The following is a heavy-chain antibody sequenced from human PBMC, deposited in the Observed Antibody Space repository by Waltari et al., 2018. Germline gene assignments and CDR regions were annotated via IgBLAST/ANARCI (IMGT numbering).Heavy chain of an antibody. CDR3: VKETAYGYYFDN. V-gene: IGHV3-23*03. D-gene: IGHD3-10*01. J-gene: IGHJ4*02. CDR2: IYSGGGA. Sequence: EVQLLESGGGLIPPGGSLTLSCAASGFTFNNYAMNWIRQAPGKGLVWVSVIYSGGGAYYADSVKSRFTISRDNSKNTLYIQMSSLRLEDTAVYYCVKETAYGYYFDNWGQGTLVSVSS. CDR1: GFTFNNYA.